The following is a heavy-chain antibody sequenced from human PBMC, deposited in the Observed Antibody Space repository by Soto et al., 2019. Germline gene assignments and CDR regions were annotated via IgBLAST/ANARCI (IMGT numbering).Heavy chain of an antibody. D-gene: IGHD1-26*01. J-gene: IGHJ5*02. Sequence: PLQTLSLTCVISGDSVSSNSAAWNWIRQSPSRGLEWLGRTYYRSKWYKEYAASVKSRITINPDTSKNQFSLQLNSVSPEDTAVYYCARTVGWLDPWGQGSLVTVPS. V-gene: IGHV6-1*01. CDR2: TYYRSKWYK. CDR1: GDSVSSNSAA. CDR3: ARTVGWLDP.